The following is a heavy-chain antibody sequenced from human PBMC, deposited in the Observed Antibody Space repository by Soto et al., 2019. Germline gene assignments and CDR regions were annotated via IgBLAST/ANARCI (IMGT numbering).Heavy chain of an antibody. CDR1: GFTFSRHS. V-gene: IGHV3-21*06. Sequence: EVQLVESGGGLVKPGESLRLSCAASGFTFSRHSMNWVRQAPGKGLEWVSCISGTGTFIYYSDSVKGRFTISRDDAKSSLYLQMNSLTPEDTAVYYCARGSVIDTGDALDIWGPGTIVTVS. CDR3: ARGSVIDTGDALDI. D-gene: IGHD2-21*01. J-gene: IGHJ3*02. CDR2: ISGTGTFI.